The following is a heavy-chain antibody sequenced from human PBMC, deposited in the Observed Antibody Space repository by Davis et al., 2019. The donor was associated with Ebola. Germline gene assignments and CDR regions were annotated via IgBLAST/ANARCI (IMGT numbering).Heavy chain of an antibody. CDR1: GFTFSGSA. V-gene: IGHV3-30-3*01. CDR3: ARGYSSGWAYFDY. Sequence: GGSLRLPCAASGFTFSGSAMHWVRQAPGKGLEWVAVISYDGSNKYYADSVKGRFTISRDNSKNTLYLQMNSLRAEDTAVYYCARGYSSGWAYFDYWGQGTLVTVSS. CDR2: ISYDGSNK. J-gene: IGHJ4*02. D-gene: IGHD6-19*01.